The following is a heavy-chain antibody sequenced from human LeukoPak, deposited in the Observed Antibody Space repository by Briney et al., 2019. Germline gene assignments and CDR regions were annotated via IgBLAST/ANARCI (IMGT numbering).Heavy chain of an antibody. J-gene: IGHJ5*02. D-gene: IGHD3-16*01. CDR2: ISYDGSNK. V-gene: IGHV3-30*03. Sequence: GGSLRLSCAGSGFTFSSYGMHWVRQAPGKGLEWVAVISYDGSNKYYADSVKGRFTISRDNSKDTLYLQMNSLRAEDTAVYYCAREELGSSLGFDPWGQGTLVTVSS. CDR1: GFTFSSYG. CDR3: AREELGSSLGFDP.